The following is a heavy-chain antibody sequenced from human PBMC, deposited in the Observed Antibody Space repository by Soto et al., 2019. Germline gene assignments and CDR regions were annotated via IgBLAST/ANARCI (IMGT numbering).Heavy chain of an antibody. CDR2: IYPDDSDT. V-gene: IGHV5-51*01. J-gene: IGHJ4*02. Sequence: GESLKISCKGSGYSFTTYWIGWVRQMPGKGLEWMGIIYPDDSDTRYSPSIQGQVTISANKSISTAYLQWSSLKASDTAMYYCARHDRDGGYSSGYYALDYWGQGTLVTVS. D-gene: IGHD3-22*01. CDR3: ARHDRDGGYSSGYYALDY. CDR1: GYSFTTYW.